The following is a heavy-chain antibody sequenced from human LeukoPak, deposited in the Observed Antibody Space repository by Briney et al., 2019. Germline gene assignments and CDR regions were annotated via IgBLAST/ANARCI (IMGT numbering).Heavy chain of an antibody. CDR3: ARDPYSGYDRSLDV. CDR2: INGDGSST. CDR1: GFTFSSYW. J-gene: IGHJ6*02. V-gene: IGHV3-74*01. Sequence: GGSLRLSCAASGFTFSSYWMHWVRQAPGKGLVWVSRINGDGSSTNYADSVRGRFTISRDNAKTTLYLQMNSLRAEDTAVFYCARDPYSGYDRSLDVWGQGTTVTVSS. D-gene: IGHD5-12*01.